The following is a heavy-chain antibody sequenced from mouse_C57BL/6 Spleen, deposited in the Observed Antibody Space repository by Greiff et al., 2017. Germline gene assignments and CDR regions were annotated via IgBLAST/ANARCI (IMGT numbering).Heavy chain of an antibody. CDR2: INYDGSST. J-gene: IGHJ1*03. V-gene: IGHV5-16*01. CDR3: ARGGEGWYFDV. CDR1: GFTFSDYY. Sequence: VQLKESEGGLVQPGSSMKLSCTASGFTFSDYYMAWVRQVPEKGLEWVANINYDGSSTYYLDSLKSRFIISRDNAKNILYLQMSSLKSEDTATYYCARGGEGWYFDVWGTGTTVTVSS.